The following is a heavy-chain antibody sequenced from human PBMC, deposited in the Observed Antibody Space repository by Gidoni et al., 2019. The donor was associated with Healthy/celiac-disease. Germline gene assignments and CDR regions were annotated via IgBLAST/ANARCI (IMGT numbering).Heavy chain of an antibody. J-gene: IGHJ6*03. CDR2: IYYSGST. CDR1: GGSISSSSYY. V-gene: IGHV4-39*01. CDR3: ARLRRAKGGRENWNYYYYMDV. D-gene: IGHD1-1*01. Sequence: QLQLQESGPGLVKPSETLSLTCTVSGGSISSSSYYWGWIRQPPGKGLEWIGSIYYSGSTYYNPSLKSRVTISVDTSKNQFSLKLSSVTAADTAVYYCARLRRAKGGRENWNYYYYMDVWGKGTTVTVSS.